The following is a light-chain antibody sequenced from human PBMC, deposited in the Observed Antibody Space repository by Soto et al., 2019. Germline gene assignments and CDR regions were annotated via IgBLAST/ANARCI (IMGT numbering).Light chain of an antibody. CDR3: ASWDDSLNGLYV. Sequence: QSVLTQPPSVSGTPGQRVTISCSGSSSNIGSGTVNWYQQLPGTAPKLLIYNNNQRPSGVPDRFSGSKSGTSGSLAISGLQSEDEADYYCASWDDSLNGLYVFGTGTKLTVL. J-gene: IGLJ1*01. CDR1: SSNIGSGT. V-gene: IGLV1-44*01. CDR2: NNN.